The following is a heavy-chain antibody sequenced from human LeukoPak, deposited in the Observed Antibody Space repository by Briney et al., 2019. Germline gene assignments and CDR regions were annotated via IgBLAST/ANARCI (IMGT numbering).Heavy chain of an antibody. Sequence: GGSLRLSCAASGFTVSSNYMSWVRQAPGKGLEWVSVIYSGGSTYYADSVKGRFTISRDNSKNTLYLQMNSLRAEDTAVYYCARGQRWLQPFDYWGQGTLVTVSS. D-gene: IGHD5-24*01. J-gene: IGHJ4*02. CDR3: ARGQRWLQPFDY. CDR2: IYSGGST. V-gene: IGHV3-53*01. CDR1: GFTVSSNY.